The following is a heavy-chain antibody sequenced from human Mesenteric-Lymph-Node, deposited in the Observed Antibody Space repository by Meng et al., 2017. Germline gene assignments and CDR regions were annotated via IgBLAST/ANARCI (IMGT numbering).Heavy chain of an antibody. D-gene: IGHD3-3*01. Sequence: ASVKVSCKASGYTFTSYDINWVRQATEQGLEWMGWMNPNSGNTGYAQKFQGRVTMTRNTSISTAYMELSSLRSEDTAVYYCARGTSQVTTIFGVVTGPWGQGTLVTVSS. CDR2: MNPNSGNT. J-gene: IGHJ5*02. CDR3: ARGTSQVTTIFGVVTGP. CDR1: GYTFTSYD. V-gene: IGHV1-8*01.